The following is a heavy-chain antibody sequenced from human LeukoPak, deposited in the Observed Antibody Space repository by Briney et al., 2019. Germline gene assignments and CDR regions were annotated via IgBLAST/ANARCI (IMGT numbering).Heavy chain of an antibody. CDR3: ARVKPRAAASYFDS. V-gene: IGHV1-46*02. CDR2: INPSGGGT. J-gene: IGHJ4*02. D-gene: IGHD2-15*01. Sequence: ASVRVSCTASGYTFNSYYIHWVRQAPGQGLEWMGMINPSGGGTTYAQKFQGRVSMTRDTSTSTVSIEVNSLTADDTATYYCARVKPRAAASYFDSWGQGSLVTVSS. CDR1: GYTFNSYY.